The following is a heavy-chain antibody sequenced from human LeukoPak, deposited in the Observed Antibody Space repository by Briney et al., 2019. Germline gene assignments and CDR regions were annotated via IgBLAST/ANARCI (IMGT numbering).Heavy chain of an antibody. J-gene: IGHJ4*02. D-gene: IGHD5-12*01. V-gene: IGHV4-34*01. CDR3: AGRGYDSCY. CDR1: GGSISGYY. CDR2: INHSGST. Sequence: SETLPLTCTVSGGSISGYYWSWIRQPPGKGLEWIGEINHSGSTNYNPSLKSRVTISVDTSKNQFSLKLSSVTAADTAVYYCAGRGYDSCYWGQGTLVTVSS.